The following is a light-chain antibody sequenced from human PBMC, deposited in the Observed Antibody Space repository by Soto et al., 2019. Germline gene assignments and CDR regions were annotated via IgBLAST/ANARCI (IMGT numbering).Light chain of an antibody. Sequence: EIVLTQSPDTLSVSPGERSTLSCMASQSISRTLAWYQQKAGQAPRLLIYGASTRATGIPARLSGSGSGTEFTLTISSLQSEDFAVYYCQQYSIWRTFGQGTKVDIK. CDR3: QQYSIWRT. CDR1: QSISRT. CDR2: GAS. V-gene: IGKV3-15*01. J-gene: IGKJ1*01.